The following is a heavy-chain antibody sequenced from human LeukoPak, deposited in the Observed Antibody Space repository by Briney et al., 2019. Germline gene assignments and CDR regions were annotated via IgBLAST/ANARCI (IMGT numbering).Heavy chain of an antibody. J-gene: IGHJ4*02. V-gene: IGHV3-15*07. CDR3: ANGPF. D-gene: IGHD4/OR15-4a*01. CDR1: GFPFNNAW. Sequence: GGSLRLSCVASGFPFNNAWMNWVRQTPGKGLEWVGRIKSKTDGETTDYVASVKGRFTISRDDSENTVYLQMNSLKTEDTATYYCANGPFWGQGTLVTVSS. CDR2: IKSKTDGETT.